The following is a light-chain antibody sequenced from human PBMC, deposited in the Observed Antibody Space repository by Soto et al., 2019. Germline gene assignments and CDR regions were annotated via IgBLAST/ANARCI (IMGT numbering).Light chain of an antibody. J-gene: IGKJ2*01. CDR1: QSVSNY. Sequence: PGERPTLSCRASQSVSNYLAWYQQKPGQAPRLLIYGASNRATGIPARFTGSGSGTDFTLTISSREPEDFAVYYCQHRGEWPRAFGQGTKVEIK. CDR3: QHRGEWPRA. V-gene: IGKV3-11*01. CDR2: GAS.